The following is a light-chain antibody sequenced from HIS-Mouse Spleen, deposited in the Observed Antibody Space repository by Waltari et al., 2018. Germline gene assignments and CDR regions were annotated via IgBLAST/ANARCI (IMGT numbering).Light chain of an antibody. V-gene: IGKV3-15*01. CDR2: GAT. J-gene: IGKJ1*01. CDR3: QQDNNWPPT. Sequence: EIVMTQSPATLSVSPGERATLSCRASQSVSSNLAWYQQKPGQAPRLLNYGATTRATGIPARFSGSGSGTEFTLTISSMQSEDFAVYYCQQDNNWPPTFGQGTKVEIK. CDR1: QSVSSN.